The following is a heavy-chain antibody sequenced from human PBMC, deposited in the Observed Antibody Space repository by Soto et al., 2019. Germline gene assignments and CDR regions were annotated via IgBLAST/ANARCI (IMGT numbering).Heavy chain of an antibody. CDR1: GFTFSSYG. Sequence: GGSLRLSCAASGFTFSSYGMHWVRQAPGKGLEWVAVIWYDGSNKYYADSVKGRFTISRDNSKNTLYLQMNSLRAEDTAVYYCARDRDYDILTGYYDDYWGQGTLVTVSS. D-gene: IGHD3-9*01. CDR2: IWYDGSNK. CDR3: ARDRDYDILTGYYDDY. J-gene: IGHJ4*02. V-gene: IGHV3-33*01.